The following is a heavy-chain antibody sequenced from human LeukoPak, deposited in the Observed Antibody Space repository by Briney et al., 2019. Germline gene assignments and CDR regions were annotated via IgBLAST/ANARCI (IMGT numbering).Heavy chain of an antibody. Sequence: KPSETLSLTCAVYGGSFSGYYWSWIRQPPGKGLEWIGEINHSGSTNYNPSLKSRVTISVDTSKNQFSLGLSSVTAADTAVYYCARGGVVAATRTIDYWGQGTLVTVSS. V-gene: IGHV4-34*01. D-gene: IGHD2-15*01. CDR2: INHSGST. CDR3: ARGGVVAATRTIDY. J-gene: IGHJ4*02. CDR1: GGSFSGYY.